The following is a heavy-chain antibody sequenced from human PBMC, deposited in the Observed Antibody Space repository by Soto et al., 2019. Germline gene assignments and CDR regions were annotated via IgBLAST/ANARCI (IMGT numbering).Heavy chain of an antibody. CDR2: IYHGGST. D-gene: IGHD3-22*01. Sequence: SETLSLTCAVSGYSISSGYYCGGLRQPPGKGLEWMGSIYHGGSTYYNPSLNSRVTLSIDMTNNHASLILNSVTAADTAVYYCARVGPWVPYYYDSSPYTFENWFDPWGQGTLVTVSS. CDR1: GYSISSGYY. J-gene: IGHJ5*02. V-gene: IGHV4-38-2*01. CDR3: ARVGPWVPYYYDSSPYTFENWFDP.